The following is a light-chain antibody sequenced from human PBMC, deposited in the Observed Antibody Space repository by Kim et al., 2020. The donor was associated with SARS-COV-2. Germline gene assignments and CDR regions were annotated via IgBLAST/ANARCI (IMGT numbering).Light chain of an antibody. CDR2: GAS. CDR1: QSVSSSY. CDR3: QQYGRSPTT. J-gene: IGKJ5*01. Sequence: EVLLTQSPGTLSLSPGERAILSCRASQSVSSSYLAWYQHKPGQSPRLLIHGASSRATCVPDRFRGGGSGTDFTLTITRLEPEDFAVYYCQQYGRSPTTFGQGTRLEIK. V-gene: IGKV3-20*01.